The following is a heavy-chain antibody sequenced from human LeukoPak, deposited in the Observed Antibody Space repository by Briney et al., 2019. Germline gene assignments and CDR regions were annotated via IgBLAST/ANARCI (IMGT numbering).Heavy chain of an antibody. CDR2: IYTSGST. CDR1: GGSISSGSYY. D-gene: IGHD3-10*01. Sequence: SQTLSLTCTVSGGSISSGSYYWSWIRQPAGKGLEWIGRIYTSGSTNYNPSLKSRVTMSVDTSKNQFSLKLSSVTAADTAVYYCAREGSDYYGSGSYYRSYYYYMDVWGKGTTVTISS. CDR3: AREGSDYYGSGSYYRSYYYYMDV. V-gene: IGHV4-61*02. J-gene: IGHJ6*03.